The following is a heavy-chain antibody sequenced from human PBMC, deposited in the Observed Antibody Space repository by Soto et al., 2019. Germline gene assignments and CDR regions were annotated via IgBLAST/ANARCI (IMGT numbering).Heavy chain of an antibody. CDR1: GGSISAYY. J-gene: IGHJ6*03. Sequence: PSETLSLTCAVYGGSISAYYWSWIRQPPGKGLEWIGEINHGGSTNYNPSLKSRVTISVDTSKNQFSLKLTSVTAADTAIYYCARTPVVSLARYYMDVWGTGTTVTVSS. CDR3: ARTPVVSLARYYMDV. V-gene: IGHV4-34*01. CDR2: INHGGST. D-gene: IGHD2-2*01.